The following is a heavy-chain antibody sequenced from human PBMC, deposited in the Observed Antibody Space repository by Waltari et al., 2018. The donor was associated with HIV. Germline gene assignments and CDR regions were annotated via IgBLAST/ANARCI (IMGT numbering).Heavy chain of an antibody. CDR1: GFTFSNDG. Sequence: EVQLLESGGGLVQTGGSLRLSCAASGFTFSNDGMSWVRKAPGKGLEWVSHINANGDSTLYADSVKGRFTISRDNSKNTVYLQMSSLGAEDTAIYYCAKAWGWLPGDWGQGTLVTVYS. CDR2: INANGDST. V-gene: IGHV3-23*01. D-gene: IGHD5-12*01. CDR3: AKAWGWLPGD. J-gene: IGHJ4*02.